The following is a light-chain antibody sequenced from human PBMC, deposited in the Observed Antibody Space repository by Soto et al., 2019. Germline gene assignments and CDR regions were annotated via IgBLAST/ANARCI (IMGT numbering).Light chain of an antibody. CDR3: QQYNNWPQIT. CDR1: QSVGSSY. J-gene: IGKJ5*01. Sequence: EIVLTQSPGAVSLSPGGRATLSCRGSQSVGSSYLAWYLQKPGQAPRLLIYGASDRATVIPDRFSRSGSGTEFSLIISRLQSEDFAVYYCQQYNNWPQITSGQGTRWRL. CDR2: GAS. V-gene: IGKV3-20*01.